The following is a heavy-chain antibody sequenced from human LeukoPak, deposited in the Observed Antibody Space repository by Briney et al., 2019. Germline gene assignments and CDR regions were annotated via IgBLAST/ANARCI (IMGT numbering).Heavy chain of an antibody. CDR3: AKYKSRYNWNAGQGSEDC. V-gene: IGHV3-23*01. Sequence: GGSLRLSCVASGFTFSGYAMSWVRQAPGKGLEWVSAISGSGGGTYCADSVKGRFTISRDNSKNTLYLQMNSLRAEDTAVYYCAKYKSRYNWNAGQGSEDCWGQGTLVIVSS. D-gene: IGHD1-20*01. J-gene: IGHJ4*02. CDR2: ISGSGGGT. CDR1: GFTFSGYA.